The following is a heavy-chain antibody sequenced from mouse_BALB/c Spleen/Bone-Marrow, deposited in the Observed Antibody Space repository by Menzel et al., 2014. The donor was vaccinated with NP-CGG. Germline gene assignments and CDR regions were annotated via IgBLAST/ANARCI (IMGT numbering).Heavy chain of an antibody. D-gene: IGHD4-1*01. V-gene: IGHV14-3*02. J-gene: IGHJ4*01. CDR3: ARWEYYAMDY. CDR1: GFNIKDTY. Sequence: EVKLMASGAELVKPGASVKLSCTASGFNIKDTYMHLVKQRPELGLEWIGRIDPANGNTKYDPNFQGKATITADTSANTAYLQLSSLTSEGSAVYYCARWEYYAMDYWGQGTSVTVSA. CDR2: IDPANGNT.